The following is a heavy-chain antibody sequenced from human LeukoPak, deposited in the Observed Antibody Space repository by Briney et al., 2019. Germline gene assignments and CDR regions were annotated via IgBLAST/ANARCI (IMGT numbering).Heavy chain of an antibody. CDR1: GFTFSSSA. V-gene: IGHV3-23*01. D-gene: IGHD1-26*01. J-gene: IGHJ6*03. CDR2: ISGSGDGT. CDR3: AKSWGSTRPYYNYMDV. Sequence: PGGSLRLSCAASGFTFSSSAMSWVRQAPGKGLEWFSAISGSGDGTYYADSVKGRFTIPRDNSKNTLSLQMNGLRPEDTAVYYCAKSWGSTRPYYNYMDVWGKGTTVTVSS.